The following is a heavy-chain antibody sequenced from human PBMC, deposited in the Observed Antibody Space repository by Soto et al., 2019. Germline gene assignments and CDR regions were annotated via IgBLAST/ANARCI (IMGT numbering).Heavy chain of an antibody. V-gene: IGHV4-31*03. CDR3: ARSGGGLAAPEL. CDR1: GGSINNAGYY. Sequence: PSETLSLTCTVSGGSINNAGYYWTWIRQHPRKGLEWIGYIYYSGNTFYNPSLKSRVTISVDTSKNQFSLNLSSVTAADTAVYYCARSGGGLAAPELWGQGTLVTVSS. J-gene: IGHJ4*02. D-gene: IGHD2-15*01. CDR2: IYYSGNT.